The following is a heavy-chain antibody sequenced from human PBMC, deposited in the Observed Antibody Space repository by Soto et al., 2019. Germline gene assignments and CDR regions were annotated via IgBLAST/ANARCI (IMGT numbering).Heavy chain of an antibody. CDR2: INHSGST. D-gene: IGHD6-13*01. CDR3: ARGLKAAATPQGFDP. V-gene: IGHV4-34*01. J-gene: IGHJ5*02. Sequence: SETLSLTCAVYGGSFSGYYWSWILQPPGKGLEWIGEINHSGSTNYNPSLKSRVTISVGTSKNQFSLKLSSVTAADTAVYYCARGLKAAATPQGFDPWGQGTLVTVSS. CDR1: GGSFSGYY.